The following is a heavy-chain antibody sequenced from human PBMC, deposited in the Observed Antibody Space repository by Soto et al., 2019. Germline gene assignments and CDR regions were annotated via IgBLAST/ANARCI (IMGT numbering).Heavy chain of an antibody. J-gene: IGHJ4*02. D-gene: IGHD2-15*01. CDR1: GFTFSNYA. CDR3: AKGSLGYCGGGSCYPIDD. Sequence: EVQLLESGGGLVQPGGSLRLSCAASGFTFSNYAMNWVRQAPGKGLEWVSGISGSGGSTFYADSVKGRFTISRDNSKNTLELQMNRLRAEDTAVYYCAKGSLGYCGGGSCYPIDDWGQGTLVTVSS. CDR2: ISGSGGST. V-gene: IGHV3-23*01.